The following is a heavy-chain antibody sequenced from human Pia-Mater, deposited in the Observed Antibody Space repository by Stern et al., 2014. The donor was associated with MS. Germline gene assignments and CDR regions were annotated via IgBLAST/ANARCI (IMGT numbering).Heavy chain of an antibody. V-gene: IGHV3-21*01. D-gene: IGHD4-17*01. CDR1: GFTFSHYS. J-gene: IGHJ4*02. Sequence: EVQLVESGGGLVKPGESLRLSCDASGFTFSHYSINWVRQAPGKGLEWISSISNNSTHTYYADSVEGRFTISRDSAKDSVSLHMVSLRAEDTAVYYCARARVLDYARSPHLDSWGQGTLVTVSS. CDR3: ARARVLDYARSPHLDS. CDR2: ISNNSTHT.